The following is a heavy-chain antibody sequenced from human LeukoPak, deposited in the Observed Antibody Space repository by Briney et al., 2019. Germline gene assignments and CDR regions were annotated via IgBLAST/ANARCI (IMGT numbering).Heavy chain of an antibody. J-gene: IGHJ4*02. V-gene: IGHV3-7*01. CDR2: IKHDGSEK. Sequence: LPGGSLRLSCAASGFTFNNYGMTWVRQAPGKGLEWVANIKHDGSEKYYVDSVKGRFTISRDISRNSLYLQMDSLRVEDTAMYYCARDSRGYSYGPNTDYWGQGTLVAVSS. CDR1: GFTFNNYG. CDR3: ARDSRGYSYGPNTDY. D-gene: IGHD5-18*01.